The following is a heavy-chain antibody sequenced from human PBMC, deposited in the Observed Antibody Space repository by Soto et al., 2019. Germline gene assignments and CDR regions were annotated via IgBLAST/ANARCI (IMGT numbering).Heavy chain of an antibody. CDR3: TRENIENSDVLFDAFDI. CDR2: MNPKSGGA. Sequence: GASVKVSCKTSGYTFTDYYTHWVRQAPGQGLEWMGWMNPKSGGAYFAQKFQGRVTLTRDTSIGTAYIEVNSLTSDDTAVYFCTRENIENSDVLFDAFDIWGQLTTFTVS. CDR1: GYTFTDYY. J-gene: IGHJ3*02. V-gene: IGHV1-2*02. D-gene: IGHD5-18*01.